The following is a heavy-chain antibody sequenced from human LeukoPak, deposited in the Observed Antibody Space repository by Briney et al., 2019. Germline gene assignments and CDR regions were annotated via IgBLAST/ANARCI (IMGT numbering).Heavy chain of an antibody. J-gene: IGHJ4*02. V-gene: IGHV3-7*01. CDR2: INPGGNKN. CDR1: GFTFSSYA. CDR3: ARDLAYSRLDY. Sequence: PGGSLRLSCAASGFTFSSYAMSWVRQAPGKGLEWVASINPGGNKNFSADSVRGRFTISRDNAENSVYLQMNSLRVEDTDFYYCARDLAYSRLDYWGQGMLVTVSS. D-gene: IGHD5-18*01.